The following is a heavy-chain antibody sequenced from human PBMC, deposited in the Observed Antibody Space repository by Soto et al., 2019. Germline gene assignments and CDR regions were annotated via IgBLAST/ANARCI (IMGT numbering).Heavy chain of an antibody. Sequence: ASVKVSCNASGYTFTSYGISWVLQAPGQGLEWMGWIGAYNGNTNYAQKLQGRVTMTTDTSTSTAYMELRSLRSDDTAVYYCARETRYSYGFSYYYYGMDVWGQGTTVTVSS. D-gene: IGHD5-18*01. V-gene: IGHV1-18*04. CDR3: ARETRYSYGFSYYYYGMDV. CDR2: IGAYNGNT. CDR1: GYTFTSYG. J-gene: IGHJ6*02.